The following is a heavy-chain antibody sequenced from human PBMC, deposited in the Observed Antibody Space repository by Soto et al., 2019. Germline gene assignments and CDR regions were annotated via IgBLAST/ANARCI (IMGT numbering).Heavy chain of an antibody. Sequence: GGSLRLSCAASGFTFSSYAMSWVRQAPGRGLEWVSDITSSSSSTYYAASVKGRFIISRDNAKNSLYLQMNSLRAEDTAVYYSARDRGKQWLVAGYYYYGMDVWGQGTTVTV. CDR2: ITSSSSST. J-gene: IGHJ6*02. V-gene: IGHV3-48*01. CDR3: ARDRGKQWLVAGYYYYGMDV. CDR1: GFTFSSYA. D-gene: IGHD6-19*01.